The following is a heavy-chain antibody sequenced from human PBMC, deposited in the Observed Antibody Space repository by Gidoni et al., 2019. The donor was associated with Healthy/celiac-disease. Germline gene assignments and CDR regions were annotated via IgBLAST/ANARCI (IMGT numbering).Heavy chain of an antibody. J-gene: IGHJ5*02. CDR2: IYYSGST. Sequence: QVQLQESGPGLVKPSESLSLTCTVSGGSISSYYWSWIRQPPGKGLEWIGYIYYSGSTNYNPSLNSRVTISVDTSKNQFSLKLSSVTAADTAVYYCASSVAGPINWCDPWGQGTRVTVSS. D-gene: IGHD6-19*01. CDR3: ASSVAGPINWCDP. CDR1: GGSISSYY. V-gene: IGHV4-59*08.